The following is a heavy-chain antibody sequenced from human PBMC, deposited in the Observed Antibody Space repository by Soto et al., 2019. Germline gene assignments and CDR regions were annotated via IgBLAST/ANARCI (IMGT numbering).Heavy chain of an antibody. J-gene: IGHJ5*02. CDR2: ISGSGGST. CDR3: ANPQSRRITMVRGSFDP. CDR1: GFTFSSYA. D-gene: IGHD3-10*01. Sequence: GGSLRLSCAASGFTFSSYAMSWVRQAPGKGLEWVSAISGSGGSTYYADSVKGRFTISRDNSKNTLYLQMNSLRAEDTAVYYCANPQSRRITMVRGSFDPWGQGTLVTV. V-gene: IGHV3-23*01.